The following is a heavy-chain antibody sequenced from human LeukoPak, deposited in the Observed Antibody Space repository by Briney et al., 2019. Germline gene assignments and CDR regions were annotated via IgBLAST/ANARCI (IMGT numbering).Heavy chain of an antibody. V-gene: IGHV3-23*01. Sequence: GGSLSLSCAASGFTFRSYAMTWVRQAPGKGLEWVSAISGSGGSTYYADSVKGRFTISRDNSKNTLYLQMNSLRAEDTAVYYCAKDPMVRGVTYDYWGQGTLVTVSS. CDR2: ISGSGGST. CDR1: GFTFRSYA. CDR3: AKDPMVRGVTYDY. D-gene: IGHD3-10*01. J-gene: IGHJ4*02.